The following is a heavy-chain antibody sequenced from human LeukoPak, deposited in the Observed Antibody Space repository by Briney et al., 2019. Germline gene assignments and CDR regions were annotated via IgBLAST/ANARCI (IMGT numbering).Heavy chain of an antibody. V-gene: IGHV1-2*02. D-gene: IGHD5-18*01. CDR1: GYTFTGYY. CDR2: INPNTGGT. Sequence: ASVKVSCKASGYTFTGYYMHWARQAPGQGLEWMGWINPNTGGTNYAQKFQGRVTMTRDTSITTAYMELSSLRSDDTAVYYCARTDTAMVTVGYWGQGTLVTVSS. CDR3: ARTDTAMVTVGY. J-gene: IGHJ4*02.